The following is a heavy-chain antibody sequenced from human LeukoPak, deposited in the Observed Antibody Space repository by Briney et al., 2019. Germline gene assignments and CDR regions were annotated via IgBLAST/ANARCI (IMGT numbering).Heavy chain of an antibody. CDR1: GFTFSSYS. CDR2: IINIRSYI. D-gene: IGHD2-21*01. Sequence: VGSLRLSCAPSGFTFSSYSMSWVRQAPGKGLEWVSYIINIRSYIYYADSVKGRFTISRDNAKHSLYLPMNSRRVEDTAVYECARDSYDSGRDDYWGQGTLVTVSS. J-gene: IGHJ4*02. V-gene: IGHV3-21*01. CDR3: ARDSYDSGRDDY.